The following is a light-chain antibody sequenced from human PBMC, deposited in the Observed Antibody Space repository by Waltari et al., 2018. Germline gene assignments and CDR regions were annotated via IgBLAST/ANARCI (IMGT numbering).Light chain of an antibody. CDR2: DVS. Sequence: QSALTQPASVSGSPGQSITISCTGTSRDVGAYPYISWDQQHPGKVPKVMIFDVSNRPSGVSNRFSGSKSGNTASLTISWLQAEDEADYYCASYTSRNTLVFGSGTKVTIL. V-gene: IGLV2-14*03. CDR3: ASYTSRNTLV. CDR1: SRDVGAYPY. J-gene: IGLJ1*01.